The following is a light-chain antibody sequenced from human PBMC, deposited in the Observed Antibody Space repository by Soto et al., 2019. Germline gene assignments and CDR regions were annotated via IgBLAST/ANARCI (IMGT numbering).Light chain of an antibody. CDR3: QQSGDTPPWT. J-gene: IGKJ1*01. CDR2: AAS. CDR1: QSIRKY. V-gene: IGKV1-39*01. Sequence: DIQMTQSRSSLSASVGCRLIITCRASQSIRKYLNWYQHKPGKVPTLLXYAASSLQSGVPSRFSGSGSGTEFTLTITSLQPEDFATYYCQQSGDTPPWTFGQGTKVDIK.